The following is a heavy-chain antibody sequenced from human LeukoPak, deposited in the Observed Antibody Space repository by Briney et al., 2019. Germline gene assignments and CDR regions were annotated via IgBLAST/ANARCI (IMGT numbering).Heavy chain of an antibody. J-gene: IGHJ5*02. CDR2: ISAYNGNA. D-gene: IGHD1-1*01. CDR1: GYTFTSYG. CDR3: AATDSNWFDP. Sequence: ASVTVSCKASGYTFTSYGISWVRQAPGQGLEWMGWISAYNGNANYAQKLQGRVTMTTDTSTSTAYMELRSLRSDDTAVYYCAATDSNWFDPWGQGTLVTVSS. V-gene: IGHV1-18*01.